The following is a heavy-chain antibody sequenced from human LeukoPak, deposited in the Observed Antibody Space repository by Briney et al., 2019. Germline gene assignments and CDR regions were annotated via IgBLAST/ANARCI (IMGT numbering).Heavy chain of an antibody. CDR3: ARGAYDYDAFDI. CDR1: GYSIAGYY. CDR2: LNPNYRDT. V-gene: IGHV1-2*06. D-gene: IGHD4-11*01. Sequence: GVSVKVSCKNPGYSIAGYYIHWVRQAPGQGLEWMGRLNPNYRDTNFAQRFQGRVTMTRDTTITTAFMEVNNLRSDDTAIYYCARGAYDYDAFDIWGQGTLVTVSS. J-gene: IGHJ3*02.